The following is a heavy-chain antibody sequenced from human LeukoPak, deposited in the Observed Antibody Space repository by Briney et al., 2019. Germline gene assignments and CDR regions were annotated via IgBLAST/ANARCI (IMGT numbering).Heavy chain of an antibody. CDR3: ARGVDFWSSRAGAY. J-gene: IGHJ4*02. CDR2: MNPNSGNT. D-gene: IGHD3-3*01. V-gene: IGHV1-8*01. CDR1: GYTFTSYD. Sequence: ASVKVSCKASGYTFTSYDINWVRQATGQGLEWMGWMNPNSGNTGYAQKFQGRVTMTRYTSISTAYMELSSLRSEDTAVYYCARGVDFWSSRAGAYWGQGTLVTVSS.